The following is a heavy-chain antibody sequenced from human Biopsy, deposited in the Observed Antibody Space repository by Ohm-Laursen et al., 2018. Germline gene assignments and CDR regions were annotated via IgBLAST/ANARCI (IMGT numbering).Heavy chain of an antibody. V-gene: IGHV3-33*06. Sequence: LRLSCAASGFTFSSYSMHWVRQAPGKGLEWVAAIWYDGSNKNYADSVKGRFTISRDNSKNTLYLQMNSLRGEDTAVYYCAKCMTGGSNYYFHHCGQGTLVTVSS. D-gene: IGHD2-8*01. CDR2: IWYDGSNK. J-gene: IGHJ4*02. CDR1: GFTFSSYS. CDR3: AKCMTGGSNYYFHH.